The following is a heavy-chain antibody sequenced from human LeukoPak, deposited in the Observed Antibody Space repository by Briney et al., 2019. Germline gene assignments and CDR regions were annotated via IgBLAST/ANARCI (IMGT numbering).Heavy chain of an antibody. V-gene: IGHV3-21*01. J-gene: IGHJ4*02. CDR2: ISSSSSYI. D-gene: IGHD6-13*01. CDR3: ARDYSSSWAQLVDY. CDR1: GFTFSSYS. Sequence: GGSLRLSCAASGFTFSSYSMNWVRQAPGKGLEWVSSISSSSSYIYYADSVKGRFTISRDNAKNSLYLQMNSLRAEDTAVYYCARDYSSSWAQLVDYWGQGTLVTVSS.